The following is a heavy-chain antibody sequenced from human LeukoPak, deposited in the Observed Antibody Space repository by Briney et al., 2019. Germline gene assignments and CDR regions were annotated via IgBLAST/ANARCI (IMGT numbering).Heavy chain of an antibody. J-gene: IGHJ6*03. D-gene: IGHD3-3*01. CDR1: GGTFSSYA. V-gene: IGHV1-69*05. Sequence: GASVKVSCKASGGTFSSYAISWVRQAPGQGLEWMGGIIPIFGTANYAQKFQGRVTITTDESTSTAYMELSSLRSEDTAVYYCATHDGARSLTIFGVVDPYYYYYMHVWGKGTTVTVSS. CDR3: ATHDGARSLTIFGVVDPYYYYYMHV. CDR2: IIPIFGTA.